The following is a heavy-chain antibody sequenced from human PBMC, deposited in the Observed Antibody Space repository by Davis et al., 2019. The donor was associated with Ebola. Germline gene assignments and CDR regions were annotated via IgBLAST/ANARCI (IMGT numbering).Heavy chain of an antibody. D-gene: IGHD3-3*01. CDR3: ARVNYDFWSGYYSSNWFDP. Sequence: SDTLSLTCTVPGGSISSYYWSWIRQPPGKGLEWIGHIYYSGSTNYNPSLKSRVTISVDTSKNQFSLKLSSVTAADTAVYYCARVNYDFWSGYYSSNWFDPWGQGTLVTVSS. V-gene: IGHV4-59*01. J-gene: IGHJ5*02. CDR1: GGSISSYY. CDR2: IYYSGST.